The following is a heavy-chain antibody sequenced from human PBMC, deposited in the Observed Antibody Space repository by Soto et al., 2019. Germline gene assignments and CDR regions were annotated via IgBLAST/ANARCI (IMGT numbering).Heavy chain of an antibody. CDR2: IYYSGST. Sequence: TSETLSLTCTVSGGSISSYYWSWIRQPPGKGLEWIGYIYYSGSTNYNPSLKSRVTISVDTSKNQFSLKLSSVTAADTAVYYCARDLRTWYFDYWAQGTLVPVSS. CDR1: GGSISSYY. D-gene: IGHD5-12*01. V-gene: IGHV4-59*01. CDR3: ARDLRTWYFDY. J-gene: IGHJ4*02.